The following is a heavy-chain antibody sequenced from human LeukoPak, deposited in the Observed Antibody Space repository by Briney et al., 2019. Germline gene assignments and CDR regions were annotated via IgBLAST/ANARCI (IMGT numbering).Heavy chain of an antibody. CDR1: GFTFDDYA. CDR2: ISWNSGSI. CDR3: AKDLQWELLNKDPTDAFDI. J-gene: IGHJ3*02. Sequence: GGSLRLSCAASGFTFDDYAMHWVRHAPGKGLEWVSGISWNSGSIGYADSVKGRFTISRDNAKNSLYLQMNSLRAEDTALYYCAKDLQWELLNKDPTDAFDIWGQGTMVTVSS. V-gene: IGHV3-9*01. D-gene: IGHD1-26*01.